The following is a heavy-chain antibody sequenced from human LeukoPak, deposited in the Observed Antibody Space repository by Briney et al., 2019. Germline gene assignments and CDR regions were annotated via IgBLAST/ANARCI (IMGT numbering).Heavy chain of an antibody. CDR2: IRSKADGGTT. V-gene: IGHV3-49*04. D-gene: IGHD2-2*01. CDR3: TRGKVPAARNYYYYGMDV. Sequence: SLRLSCTASGFTFGDYAMSWVRQAPGKGLEWVVFIRSKADGGTTEYAGSVKGRFTISRDDSKSIAYLQMNSLKAEDTAVYYCTRGKVPAARNYYYYGMDVWGKGTTVTVSS. J-gene: IGHJ6*04. CDR1: GFTFGDYA.